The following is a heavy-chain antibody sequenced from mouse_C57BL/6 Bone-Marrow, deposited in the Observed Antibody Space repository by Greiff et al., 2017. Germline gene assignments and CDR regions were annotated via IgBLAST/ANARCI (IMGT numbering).Heavy chain of an antibody. CDR2: IVPYNGGT. V-gene: IGHV1S135*01. CDR1: GYAFTSYN. Sequence: VQLQQSGPELVKPGASVKISCKASGYAFTSYNMYWVKQSPGKSLEWIGSIVPYNGGTSYNQKFKGKATLAVDKSSSTAYMHRNSLTSEDSAVYYCARYHYDYRYAMDYWGQGTSVTVSA. CDR3: ARYHYDYRYAMDY. J-gene: IGHJ4*01. D-gene: IGHD2-4*01.